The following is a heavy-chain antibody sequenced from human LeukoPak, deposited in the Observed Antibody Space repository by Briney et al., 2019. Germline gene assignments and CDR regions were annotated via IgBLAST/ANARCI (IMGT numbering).Heavy chain of an antibody. CDR1: GFTVSSNY. V-gene: IGHV3-21*01. Sequence: KSGGSLRLSCAASGFTVSSNYMNWVRQAPGKGLEWVSSISSSSSYIYYADSVKGRFTISRDNAKNSLYLQMNSLRAEDTAVYYCARNPQSEGGHWGQGTLVTVSS. J-gene: IGHJ4*02. CDR3: ARNPQSEGGH. CDR2: ISSSSSYI. D-gene: IGHD3-16*01.